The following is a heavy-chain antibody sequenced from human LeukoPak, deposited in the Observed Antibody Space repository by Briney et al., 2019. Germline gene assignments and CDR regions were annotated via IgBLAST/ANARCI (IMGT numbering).Heavy chain of an antibody. CDR2: MNPNSGNT. D-gene: IGHD6-13*01. V-gene: IGHV1-8*03. Sequence: GASVKVSCKASGYTFTSYDINWVRQATGQGLEWMGWMNPNSGNTGYAQKFQGRVTITRNTSISTAYMELSSLRSEDTAAYYCAREGSLSYYYYMDVWGKGTTVTVSS. CDR1: GYTFTSYD. CDR3: AREGSLSYYYYMDV. J-gene: IGHJ6*03.